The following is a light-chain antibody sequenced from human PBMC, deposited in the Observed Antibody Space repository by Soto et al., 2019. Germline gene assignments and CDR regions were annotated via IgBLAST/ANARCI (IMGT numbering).Light chain of an antibody. CDR2: DAS. CDR3: QQRSNWPPFAT. CDR1: QSVSSY. Sequence: EIVLTQSPATLSLSPGERATLSCRASQSVSSYLAWYQQKPGQAPRLLIYDASNRATGIPARFSGSGSGTDLTLTISSLVPEDFAVYDRQQRSNWPPFATLGQGTKVEIK. V-gene: IGKV3-11*01. J-gene: IGKJ1*01.